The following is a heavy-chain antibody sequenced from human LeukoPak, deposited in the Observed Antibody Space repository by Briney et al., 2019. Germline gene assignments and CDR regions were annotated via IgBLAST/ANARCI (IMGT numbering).Heavy chain of an antibody. CDR2: IYYNGAT. D-gene: IGHD1-26*01. Sequence: SETLSLTCTVSGGSLTDYYWIWIRQPPGKGLEYIGYIYYNGATNYNPSLKSRVTISVDTSKNQFSLNLRSVTAADTAVYYCARWVVASAFDIWGQGTMVTVSS. CDR1: GGSLTDYY. V-gene: IGHV4-59*08. J-gene: IGHJ3*02. CDR3: ARWVVASAFDI.